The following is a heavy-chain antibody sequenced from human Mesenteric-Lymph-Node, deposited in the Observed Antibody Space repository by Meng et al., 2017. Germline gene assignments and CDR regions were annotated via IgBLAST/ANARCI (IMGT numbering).Heavy chain of an antibody. Sequence: QVQLQQSRPGLVEPSQTLSLTCAISGDSVSSNSAAWHWIRQSPSRGLEWLGMTCYRSKWYYDYAVSVKSRITINPDTSRNQFSLQLNSVTPEDTAVYYCASWYFNYWGQGTLVTVSS. J-gene: IGHJ4*02. CDR3: ASWYFNY. V-gene: IGHV6-1*01. CDR1: GDSVSSNSAA. CDR2: TCYRSKWYY.